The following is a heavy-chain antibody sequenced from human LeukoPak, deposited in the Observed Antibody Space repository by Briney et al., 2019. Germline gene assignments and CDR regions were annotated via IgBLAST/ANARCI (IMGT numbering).Heavy chain of an antibody. Sequence: SETLSLTCTVSGYSITSGGYYWSWIRQRPGKGLVWIGYIYKTGSAYYNPSLKSRVTMSVDKSRNQFSLKLNSVTAADTAVYYCARDVLRWGQGTLVTVSS. J-gene: IGHJ4*02. V-gene: IGHV4-31*03. CDR1: GYSITSGGYY. CDR3: ARDVLR. CDR2: IYKTGSA.